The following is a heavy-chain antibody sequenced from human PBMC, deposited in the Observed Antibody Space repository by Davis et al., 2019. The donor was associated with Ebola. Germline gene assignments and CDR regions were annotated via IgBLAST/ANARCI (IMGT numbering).Heavy chain of an antibody. J-gene: IGHJ5*02. CDR3: ARGWDGEDWFDP. D-gene: IGHD1-26*01. CDR2: IYYSGST. CDR1: GGSISSGDYY. Sequence: SETLSLTCTVSGGSISSGDYYWSWIRQPPGKGLEWIGYIYYSGSTYYNPSLKSRVTISVDTSKNQFSLKLSSVTAADTAVYYCARGWDGEDWFDPWGQGTLVTVSS. V-gene: IGHV4-30-4*01.